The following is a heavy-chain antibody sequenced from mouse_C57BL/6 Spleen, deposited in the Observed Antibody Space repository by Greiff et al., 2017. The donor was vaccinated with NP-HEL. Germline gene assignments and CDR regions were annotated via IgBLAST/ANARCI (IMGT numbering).Heavy chain of an antibody. CDR2: IDPETGGT. CDR1: GYTFTDYE. CDR3: TRAEYYSGSSLYYFDY. Sequence: QVQLQQSGAELVRPGASVTLSCKASGYTFTDYEMHWVKQTPVHGLEWIGAIDPETGGTAYNQKFKGKAILTADKSSSTAYIELRSLTSEDSAVYYCTRAEYYSGSSLYYFDYWGQGTTLTVSS. J-gene: IGHJ2*01. D-gene: IGHD1-1*01. V-gene: IGHV1-15*01.